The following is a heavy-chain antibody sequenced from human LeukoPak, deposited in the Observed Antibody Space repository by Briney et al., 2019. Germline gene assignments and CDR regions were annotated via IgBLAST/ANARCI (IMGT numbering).Heavy chain of an antibody. CDR3: AKGGDSSSWYYFDY. V-gene: IGHV3-9*01. Sequence: GGSLRLSCAASGFTFDDYAMHWVRQAPGKGLKWVSGISWNSGSIGYADSVKGRFTISRDNAKNSLYLQMNSLRDEDTALYYCAKGGDSSSWYYFDYWGQGTLVTVSS. CDR1: GFTFDDYA. CDR2: ISWNSGSI. D-gene: IGHD6-13*01. J-gene: IGHJ4*02.